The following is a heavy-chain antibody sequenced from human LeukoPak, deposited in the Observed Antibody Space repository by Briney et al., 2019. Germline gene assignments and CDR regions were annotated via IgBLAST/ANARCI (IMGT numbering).Heavy chain of an antibody. Sequence: TGGSLRLSCAASGFTFSSYAMHWVRQAPGKGLEWVAVISYDGSNKYYADSVKGRFTISRDNSKNTLYLQMNSLRAEDTAVYYCARGDIVVVPAATDYWGQGTLVTVSS. CDR1: GFTFSSYA. J-gene: IGHJ4*02. CDR2: ISYDGSNK. V-gene: IGHV3-30-3*01. CDR3: ARGDIVVVPAATDY. D-gene: IGHD2-2*01.